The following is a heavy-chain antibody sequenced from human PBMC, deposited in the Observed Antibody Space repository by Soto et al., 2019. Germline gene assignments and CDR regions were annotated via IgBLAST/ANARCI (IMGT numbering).Heavy chain of an antibody. D-gene: IGHD3-10*01. Sequence: PGGSLILACISSGFTFMTYTMNWVRQAPGEGLEWVSGIRGFSPYTFYAESVICLFTISRDNAKNSLFLQMDSLRAEDTAVYYCARDRGYDAHDYYYNAMDVWGQGTTVTVS. CDR3: ARDRGYDAHDYYYNAMDV. J-gene: IGHJ6*02. CDR2: IRGFSPYT. V-gene: IGHV3-21*01. CDR1: GFTFMTYT.